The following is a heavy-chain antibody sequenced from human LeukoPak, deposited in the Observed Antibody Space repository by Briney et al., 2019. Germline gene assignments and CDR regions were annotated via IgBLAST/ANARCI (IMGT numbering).Heavy chain of an antibody. CDR1: GFTFSGSA. Sequence: PGGSLRLSCAASGFTFSGSAMHWVRQASGKGLEWVGRIRSKANTYATAYAASVKGRFTISRDDSKNTAYLQMNSLKTEDTAVYYCTRVPFSSGRIDAFDIWGQGTMVTVSS. CDR2: IRSKANTYAT. J-gene: IGHJ3*02. CDR3: TRVPFSSGRIDAFDI. D-gene: IGHD6-19*01. V-gene: IGHV3-73*01.